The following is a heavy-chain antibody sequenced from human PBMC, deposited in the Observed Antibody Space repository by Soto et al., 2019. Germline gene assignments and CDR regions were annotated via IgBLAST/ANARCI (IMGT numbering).Heavy chain of an antibody. J-gene: IGHJ3*02. D-gene: IGHD3-10*01. CDR1: GGSFSGYY. V-gene: IGHV4-34*01. CDR2: INHSGST. Sequence: QVQLQQWGAGLLKPSETLSLTCAVYGGSFSGYYWSWIRQPPGKGLEWIGEINHSGSTNYNPSLKSRVTISVDPSKYQFSLKLISVTAADTAVYYCARGGETGLAIWGQGTMVTVSS. CDR3: ARGGETGLAI.